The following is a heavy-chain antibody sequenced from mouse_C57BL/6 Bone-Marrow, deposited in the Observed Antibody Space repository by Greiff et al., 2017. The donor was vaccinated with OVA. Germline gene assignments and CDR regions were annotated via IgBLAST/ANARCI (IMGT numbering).Heavy chain of an antibody. CDR3: ARGDYDEYYAMDY. CDR2: INPSNGGT. Sequence: QVQLQQPGPELVKPGASVKLSCKASGYTFTSYWMHWVKQRPGQGLEWIGNINPSNGGTNYNEKFKSKATLTVDKSSSTAYMQLSSLTSEDSAVYYCARGDYDEYYAMDYWGQGTSVTVSS. D-gene: IGHD2-4*01. V-gene: IGHV1-53*01. CDR1: GYTFTSYW. J-gene: IGHJ4*01.